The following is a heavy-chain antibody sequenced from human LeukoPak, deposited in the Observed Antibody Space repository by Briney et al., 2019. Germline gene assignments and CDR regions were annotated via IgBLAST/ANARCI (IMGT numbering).Heavy chain of an antibody. J-gene: IGHJ4*02. CDR1: GGSISSSSYY. V-gene: IGHV4-39*07. Sequence: SETLSLTCTVSGGSISSSSYYWGWIRQPPGKGLEWIGSIYHSGSTYYNPSLKSRVTISVDTSKNQFSLKLSSVTAADTAVYYCARDLYGGTSATFDYWGQGTLVTVSS. CDR3: ARDLYGGTSATFDY. D-gene: IGHD4-23*01. CDR2: IYHSGST.